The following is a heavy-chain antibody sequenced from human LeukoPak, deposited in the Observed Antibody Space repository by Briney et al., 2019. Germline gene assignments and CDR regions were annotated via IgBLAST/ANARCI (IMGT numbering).Heavy chain of an antibody. CDR3: ARILSGYAFDY. V-gene: IGHV4-31*03. Sequence: SETLSLTCTVSGGSISSGGYYWSWIRQHPGKGLEWIGYIYYSGSTYYNPSLKSRVTISVDTYKNQFSLKLSSVTAADTAVYYCARILSGYAFDYWGQGTLVTVSS. CDR2: IYYSGST. J-gene: IGHJ4*02. CDR1: GGSISSGGYY. D-gene: IGHD3-3*01.